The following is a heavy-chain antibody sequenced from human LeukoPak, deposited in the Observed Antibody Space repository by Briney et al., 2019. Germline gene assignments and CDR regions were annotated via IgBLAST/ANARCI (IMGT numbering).Heavy chain of an antibody. D-gene: IGHD2-21*02. J-gene: IGHJ4*02. V-gene: IGHV4-39*01. CDR1: GASISSSSYY. CDR2: LYYSGST. Sequence: PSETLSLTCSVPGASISSSSYYWGWIRQPPGKGLEWIGSLYYSGSTYYNPSLKSRLTISVDTSKNQFSLRLSSVTAADTAVYYCAEGDDFYTFDYWGQGTLVTVSS. CDR3: AEGDDFYTFDY.